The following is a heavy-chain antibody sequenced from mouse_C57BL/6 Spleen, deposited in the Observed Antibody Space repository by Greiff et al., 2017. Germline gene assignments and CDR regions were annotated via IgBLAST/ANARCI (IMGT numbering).Heavy chain of an antibody. D-gene: IGHD2-4*01. J-gene: IGHJ4*01. CDR3: ARGDYEGAMDY. Sequence: VQLQQPGAELVRPGSSVKLSCKASGYTFTSYWMDWVKQRPGQGLEWIGNIYPSDSETHYNQKFKDKATLTVDKSSSTAYMQLSSLTSEDSAVSYYARGDYEGAMDYWGQGTSVTVSS. CDR2: IYPSDSET. V-gene: IGHV1-61*01. CDR1: GYTFTSYW.